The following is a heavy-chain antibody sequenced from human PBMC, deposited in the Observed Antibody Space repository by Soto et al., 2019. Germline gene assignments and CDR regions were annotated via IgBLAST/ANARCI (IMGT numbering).Heavy chain of an antibody. CDR2: INPSDSYT. CDR3: ARLGYCTGTSCYSFDS. Sequence: GESLKSSCQGSGYSFTSYWIGWVRQRPGKGLEWMGRINPSDSYTTYSPSFQGHVTISTDKSFSTAYLQWSGLKASDTAMYYCARLGYCTGTSCYSFDSWGQVPLVTVSS. D-gene: IGHD2-2*02. J-gene: IGHJ4*02. CDR1: GYSFTSYW. V-gene: IGHV5-10-1*01.